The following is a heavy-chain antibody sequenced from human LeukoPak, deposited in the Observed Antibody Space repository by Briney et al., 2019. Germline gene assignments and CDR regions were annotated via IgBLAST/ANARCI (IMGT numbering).Heavy chain of an antibody. CDR3: ARAPGRAIRHFDY. CDR2: IIPIFGTA. D-gene: IGHD2-2*01. V-gene: IGHV1-69*05. Sequence: SVKVSCKASGGTFSSYAISWVRQAPGQGLEWMGGIIPIFGTANCAQKFQGRVTITTDESTSTAYMELSSLRSEDTAVYYCARAPGRAIRHFDYWGQGTLVTVSS. CDR1: GGTFSSYA. J-gene: IGHJ4*02.